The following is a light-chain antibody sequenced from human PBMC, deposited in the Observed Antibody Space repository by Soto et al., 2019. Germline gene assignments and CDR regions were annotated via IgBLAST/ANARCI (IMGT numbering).Light chain of an antibody. CDR3: QQRSKWRT. J-gene: IGKJ1*01. Sequence: EIVLTQPPGTQSLSTGERATLSCRASQSVSSSYLVCYQQKPGQAPRLLIYDASKRATGIPARFSGSGFGTDFTLTISSLEPEDFAVYYCQQRSKWRTFGQGTKVHIK. CDR2: DAS. V-gene: IGKV3-11*01. CDR1: QSVSSSY.